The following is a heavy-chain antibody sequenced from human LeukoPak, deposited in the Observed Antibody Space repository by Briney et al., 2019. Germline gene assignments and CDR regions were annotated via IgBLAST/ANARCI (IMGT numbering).Heavy chain of an antibody. D-gene: IGHD3-22*01. Sequence: GGSLRLSCAASGFTFSSYAMSWVRQAPGKGLEWVSAVSGSGGSTYYADSVKGRFTISRDNSKNTLYLQMNSLRAEDTAVYFCAKVIVVVSILGAFDIWGQGTMVTVSS. CDR1: GFTFSSYA. V-gene: IGHV3-23*01. CDR3: AKVIVVVSILGAFDI. CDR2: VSGSGGST. J-gene: IGHJ3*02.